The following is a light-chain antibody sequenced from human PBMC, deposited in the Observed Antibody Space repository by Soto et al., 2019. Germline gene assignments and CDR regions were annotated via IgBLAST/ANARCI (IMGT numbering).Light chain of an antibody. Sequence: QTVVTQEPSFSVPPGGTVTLTCGLTSDSVSSSHYASWYRQTPGQTPRTLIYNTDTRSSGVPDRFSGSILGGKAALTITGAQADDEGDYYCVLYMGSHIYVFGGGTKLTVL. CDR1: SDSVSSSHY. CDR2: NTD. CDR3: VLYMGSHIYV. V-gene: IGLV8-61*01. J-gene: IGLJ2*01.